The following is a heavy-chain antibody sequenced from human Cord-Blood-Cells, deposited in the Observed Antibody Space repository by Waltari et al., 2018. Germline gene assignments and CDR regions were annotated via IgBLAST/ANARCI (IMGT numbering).Heavy chain of an antibody. CDR2: IYHSGST. CDR1: GYSISSGYY. J-gene: IGHJ4*02. Sequence: QVQLQESGPGLVKPSETLSLTCAVPGYSISSGYYWVWNRQPPGKGLEWIGSIYHSGSTYYNPSLKSRVTISVDTSKNQFSLKLSSVTAADTAVYYCARAPIVVVPAAFDYWGQGTLVTVSS. V-gene: IGHV4-38-2*01. D-gene: IGHD2-2*01. CDR3: ARAPIVVVPAAFDY.